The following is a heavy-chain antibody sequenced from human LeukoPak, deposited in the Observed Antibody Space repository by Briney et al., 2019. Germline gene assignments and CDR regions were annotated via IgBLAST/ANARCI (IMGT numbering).Heavy chain of an antibody. J-gene: IGHJ6*03. Sequence: ASVKVSCKASGYTFTGYYMHWVRQAPGQGLEWMGWINPNSGGTNYAQKLQGRVTMTTDTSTSTAYMELRSLRSDDTAVYYCARDRCSGGSCYYYYMDVWGKGTTVTVSS. CDR3: ARDRCSGGSCYYYYMDV. CDR2: INPNSGGT. D-gene: IGHD2-15*01. CDR1: GYTFTGYY. V-gene: IGHV1-2*02.